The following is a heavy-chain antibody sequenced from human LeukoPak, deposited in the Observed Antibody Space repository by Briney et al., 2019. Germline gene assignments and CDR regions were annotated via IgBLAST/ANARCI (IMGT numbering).Heavy chain of an antibody. D-gene: IGHD6-19*01. CDR1: GFTFSSYG. Sequence: GGSLRLSCAASGFTFSSYGMHWVRQAPGKGLEWVAVIWYDGSNKYYADSVKGRFTISRDDSKNTLYLQMNSLRAEDTAVYYCARETSSGWVNWFDPWGQGTLVTVSS. CDR2: IWYDGSNK. J-gene: IGHJ5*02. V-gene: IGHV3-33*01. CDR3: ARETSSGWVNWFDP.